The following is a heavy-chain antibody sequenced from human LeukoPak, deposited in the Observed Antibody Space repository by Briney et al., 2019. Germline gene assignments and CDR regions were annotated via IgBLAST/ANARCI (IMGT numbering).Heavy chain of an antibody. D-gene: IGHD1/OR15-1a*01. CDR2: IRYDESNR. CDR1: GFTFSSYG. CDR3: ARSGVPGTYYYFYYMDI. Sequence: PGGSLRLSCAASGFTFSSYGMHWVRQAPGKGLEWVAFIRYDESNRYYGDSVKGRFTISRDNSKNTLFLQMNSLRAEDTAVYWCARSGVPGTYYYFYYMDIWGTGTTVTISS. J-gene: IGHJ6*03. V-gene: IGHV3-30*02.